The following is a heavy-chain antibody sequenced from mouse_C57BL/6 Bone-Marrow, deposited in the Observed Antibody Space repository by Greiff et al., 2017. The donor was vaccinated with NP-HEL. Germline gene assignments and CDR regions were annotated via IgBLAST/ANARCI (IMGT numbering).Heavy chain of an antibody. CDR1: GFNIKDDY. CDR3: TPTTVLDY. V-gene: IGHV14-4*01. D-gene: IGHD1-1*01. J-gene: IGHJ2*01. Sequence: EVKLQESGAELVRPGASVKLSCTASGFNIKDDYMHWVKQRPEQGLEWIGWIDPENGDTEYASKFQGKATITADTSSNTAYLQLSSLTSEDTAVYYCTPTTVLDYWGQGTTLTVSS. CDR2: IDPENGDT.